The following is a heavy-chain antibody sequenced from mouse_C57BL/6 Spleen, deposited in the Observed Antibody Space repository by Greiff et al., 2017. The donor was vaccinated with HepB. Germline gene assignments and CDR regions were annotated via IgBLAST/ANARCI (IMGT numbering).Heavy chain of an antibody. D-gene: IGHD2-4*01. CDR1: GFSLTSYA. V-gene: IGHV2-9-1*01. CDR3: ARRSRDYDRFYAMDY. J-gene: IGHJ4*01. CDR2: IWTGGGT. Sequence: VQRVESGPGLVAPSQCLSITCTVSGFSLTSYAISWVRQPPGKGLEWLGVIWTGGGTNYNSALKSRLSISKDNSKSQVFLKMNSLQTDDTARYYCARRSRDYDRFYAMDYWGQGTSVTVSS.